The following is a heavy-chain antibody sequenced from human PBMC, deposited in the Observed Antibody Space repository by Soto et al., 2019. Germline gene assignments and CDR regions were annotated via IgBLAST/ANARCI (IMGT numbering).Heavy chain of an antibody. V-gene: IGHV4-30-2*01. Sequence: SETLSLTCAVSGGSISSGGYSWSWIRQPPGKGLEWIGYIYHSGSTYYNPSLKSRVTISVDTSKNQFSLKLSSVTAADTAVYYCAQGLEDWFDPWGQGTLVTVSS. CDR3: AQGLEDWFDP. D-gene: IGHD6-19*01. J-gene: IGHJ5*02. CDR1: GGSISSGGYS. CDR2: IYHSGST.